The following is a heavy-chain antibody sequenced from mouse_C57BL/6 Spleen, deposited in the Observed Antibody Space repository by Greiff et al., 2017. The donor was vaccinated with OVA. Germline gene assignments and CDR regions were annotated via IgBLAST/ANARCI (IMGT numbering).Heavy chain of an antibody. V-gene: IGHV14-2*01. CDR1: GFNIKDYY. D-gene: IGHD1-1*02. Sequence: EVQGVESGAELVKPGASVKLSCTASGFNIKDYYMHWVKQRTEQGLEWIGRIDPEDGDTKYAPKFQGKATITADTSSNTAYLQLSSLTSEDTAVYYGARRYGSNYWYFDVWGTGTTVTVSS. CDR3: ARRYGSNYWYFDV. CDR2: IDPEDGDT. J-gene: IGHJ1*03.